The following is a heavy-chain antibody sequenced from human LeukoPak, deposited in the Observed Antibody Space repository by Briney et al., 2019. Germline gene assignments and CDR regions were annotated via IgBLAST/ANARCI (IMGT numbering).Heavy chain of an antibody. V-gene: IGHV1-18*01. CDR3: ARARIRGGMLARTETYSVYESDY. D-gene: IGHD5/OR15-5a*01. CDR1: GYTFTSYG. Sequence: ASVKVSCKASGYTFTSYGISWVRQAPGQGLEWMGWISAYNGNTKYAQKVQGRVTMTTDTSTSTAYMELMSLRSDDTAVYYCARARIRGGMLARTETYSVYESDYWGQGTLVTVSS. CDR2: ISAYNGNT. J-gene: IGHJ4*02.